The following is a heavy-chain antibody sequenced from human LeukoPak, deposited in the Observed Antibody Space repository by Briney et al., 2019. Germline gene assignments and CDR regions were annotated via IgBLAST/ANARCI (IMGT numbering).Heavy chain of an antibody. Sequence: SETLSLTCTISGGSVSSDYWSWIRQPPGKGLEWIGYMHSNGNSAYNPSLSSRVTVSLDTSKNQFSLRLESVTAADTALYYCARHVLLWLGEHNIWGRGTMVAVSS. V-gene: IGHV4-59*08. CDR3: ARHVLLWLGEHNI. CDR2: MHSNGNS. CDR1: GGSVSSDY. D-gene: IGHD3-10*01. J-gene: IGHJ3*02.